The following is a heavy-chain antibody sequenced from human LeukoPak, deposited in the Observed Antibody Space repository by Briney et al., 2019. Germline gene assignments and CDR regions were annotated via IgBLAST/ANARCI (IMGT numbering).Heavy chain of an antibody. CDR2: IYHSGRP. D-gene: IGHD2-2*01. CDR1: GGSFSSSNW. Sequence: PSETLSLTCAVSGGSFSSSNWWSWVRQPPGKGLEWIGEIYHSGRPNYNPSLESRVTISVDTSKNQLSLKMSSVTAADTAVYYCARDPIGYCSSTSCSYFDYWGQGTLVTVSS. J-gene: IGHJ4*02. V-gene: IGHV4-4*02. CDR3: ARDPIGYCSSTSCSYFDY.